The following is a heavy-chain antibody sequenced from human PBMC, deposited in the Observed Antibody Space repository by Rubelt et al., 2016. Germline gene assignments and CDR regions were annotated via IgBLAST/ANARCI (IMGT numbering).Heavy chain of an antibody. V-gene: IGHV2-5*01. CDR1: GFSFSTSGEG. CDR2: IYWNDDK. J-gene: IGHJ4*02. D-gene: IGHD6-6*01. CDR3: AHSRAARFLDY. Sequence: QITSKESGPTLVKPTQTLTLTCTFSGFSFSTSGEGVGWIRQPPGKALEWLALIYWNDDKRYSPSLMSRLTITKDTSKNQVVLTMTNMDPVDTATYYCAHSRAARFLDYWGQGTLVTVSS.